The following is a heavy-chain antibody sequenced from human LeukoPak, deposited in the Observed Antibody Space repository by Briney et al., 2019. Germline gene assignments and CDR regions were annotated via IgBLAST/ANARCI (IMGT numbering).Heavy chain of an antibody. CDR3: AKIDYGDFHFDY. CDR1: GFTFSTYA. CDR2: ISGSGDST. V-gene: IGHV3-23*01. J-gene: IGHJ4*02. D-gene: IGHD4-17*01. Sequence: GGSLRLSCAASGFTFSTYAMTWVRQAPGKGLEWVSSISGSGDSTFYADSVKGRFTISRDNSKNTLYLQMNSLRAEDTAVYYCAKIDYGDFHFDYWGQGTLVPVSS.